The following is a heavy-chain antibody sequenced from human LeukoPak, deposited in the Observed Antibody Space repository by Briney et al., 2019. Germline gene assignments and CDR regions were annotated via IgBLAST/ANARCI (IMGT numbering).Heavy chain of an antibody. J-gene: IGHJ5*01. Sequence: GGSLRLSCAASGFTFSSYWMHWVRQAPGKGLVWVSRINSGGSSTSYADSVKGRFTISRDNAKNTLYLQMNSLRAEDTAVYYCVRDWDHFDFDSWGQGTLVTVSS. CDR1: GFTFSSYW. D-gene: IGHD1-26*01. V-gene: IGHV3-74*01. CDR2: INSGGSST. CDR3: VRDWDHFDFDS.